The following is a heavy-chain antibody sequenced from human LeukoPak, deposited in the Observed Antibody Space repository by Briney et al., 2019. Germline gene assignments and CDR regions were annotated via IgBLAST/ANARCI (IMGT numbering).Heavy chain of an antibody. Sequence: AAVKVSCKTSGYTFSAFYMHWVRQAPGQGPEWMGWINPDSGGSEYGQKFQGRVTFTSDTSSTTIYMEVRSLKSDDTAVYYCARDMTGGIWARATSFDHWGQGTLVTVSS. CDR1: GYTFSAFY. CDR2: INPDSGGS. D-gene: IGHD1-14*01. CDR3: ARDMTGGIWARATSFDH. J-gene: IGHJ4*02. V-gene: IGHV1-2*02.